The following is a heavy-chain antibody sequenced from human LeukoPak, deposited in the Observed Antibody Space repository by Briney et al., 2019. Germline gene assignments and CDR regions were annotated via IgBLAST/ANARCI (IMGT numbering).Heavy chain of an antibody. CDR1: GYTFTGYY. CDR2: INPNSGGT. CDR3: ARDGTGVYNLVQY. Sequence: ASVKVSCKASGYTFTGYYMHWVRQAPGQGLEWMGWINPNSGGTNYAQKFQGRVTMTRDTSIRAVYMELSRLRSDDTAVYYCARDGTGVYNLVQYWGQGTLVTVSS. V-gene: IGHV1-2*02. D-gene: IGHD5-24*01. J-gene: IGHJ4*02.